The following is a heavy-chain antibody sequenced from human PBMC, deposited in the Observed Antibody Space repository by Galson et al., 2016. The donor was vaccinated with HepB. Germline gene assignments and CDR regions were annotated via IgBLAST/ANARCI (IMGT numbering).Heavy chain of an antibody. J-gene: IGHJ3*02. V-gene: IGHV3-23*01. CDR2: ISGSTGRT. CDR3: AKESPKNAGGAFDI. Sequence: SCAASGFTFSNYAMSWVRQAPGKGLEWVSAISGSTGRTYYADSVKGHFTISRDNYKNTLYLQMNSLRAGDTALYYCAKESPKNAGGAFDIWGQGTMVTVSS. D-gene: IGHD1-1*01. CDR1: GFTFSNYA.